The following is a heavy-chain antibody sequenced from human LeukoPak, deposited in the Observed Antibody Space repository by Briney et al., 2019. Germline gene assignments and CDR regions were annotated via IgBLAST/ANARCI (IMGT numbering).Heavy chain of an antibody. CDR3: ARLGVIVVVPAARRSGGYWFDP. J-gene: IGHJ5*02. V-gene: IGHV4-39*01. CDR1: GGSIGSSSFY. CDR2: IYYSGST. Sequence: KPSETLSLTCTVSGGSIGSSSFYWGWIRQPPGKGLEWIGSIYYSGSTYYNPSLKSRVTISVDTSKNQFSLKLSSVTAADTAVYYCARLGVIVVVPAARRSGGYWFDPWGQGTLVTVSS. D-gene: IGHD2-2*01.